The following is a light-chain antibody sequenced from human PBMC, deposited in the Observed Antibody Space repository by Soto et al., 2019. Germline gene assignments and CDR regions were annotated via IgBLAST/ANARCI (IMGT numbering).Light chain of an antibody. CDR2: EDS. Sequence: QSLLTQPASVSGSPGQSITISCTGTSSDVGSYKLVSWYQQHPGKAPKLIIYEDSKRPSGVSNRFSGSKSGNTASPTISGLQIEEEADYYCCSYADSSTYVFGTGTRVTVL. CDR1: SSDVGSYKL. J-gene: IGLJ1*01. CDR3: CSYADSSTYV. V-gene: IGLV2-23*01.